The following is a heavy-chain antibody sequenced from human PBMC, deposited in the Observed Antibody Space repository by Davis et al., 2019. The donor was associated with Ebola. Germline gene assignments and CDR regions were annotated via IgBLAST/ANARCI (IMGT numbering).Heavy chain of an antibody. CDR2: IIPILGIA. J-gene: IGHJ5*02. D-gene: IGHD2-2*01. Sequence: SVKVSCKASGGTFSSYAISWVRQAPGQGLEWMGRIIPILGIANYAQKFQGRVTITADKSTSTAYMELSSLRSEDTAVYYCARDNPNIGYCSSTSCYFGNWFDPWGQGTLVTVSS. CDR1: GGTFSSYA. V-gene: IGHV1-69*04. CDR3: ARDNPNIGYCSSTSCYFGNWFDP.